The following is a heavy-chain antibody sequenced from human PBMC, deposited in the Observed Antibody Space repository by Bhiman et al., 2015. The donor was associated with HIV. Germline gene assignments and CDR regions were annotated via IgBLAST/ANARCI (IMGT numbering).Heavy chain of an antibody. CDR3: ARLPGVHISMIDGVDYYYYYMDV. V-gene: IGHV3-7*05. D-gene: IGHD3-10*01. J-gene: IGHJ6*03. Sequence: EVQLVESGGGLVQPGGSLGLSCAASGFTFGDFWMSWVRQPPGKGLEWVASINQDGSEKDYVDSLKGRFTISRDNAKNSLYLQVNSLRAEDTAVYYCARLPGVHISMIDGVDYYYYYMDVWGKGTTVTVSS. CDR1: GFTFGDFW. CDR2: INQDGSEK.